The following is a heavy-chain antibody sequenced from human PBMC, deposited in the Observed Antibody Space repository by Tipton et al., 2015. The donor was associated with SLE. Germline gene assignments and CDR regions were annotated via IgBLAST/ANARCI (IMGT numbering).Heavy chain of an antibody. V-gene: IGHV4-59*01. D-gene: IGHD7-27*01. CDR1: GVSFSGYY. J-gene: IGHJ4*02. Sequence: TLSLTCEVYGVSFSGYYWNWIRQPPGKGLEWIGYIYYSGSTNYKPSLKSRVTISVDTSKNQFSLKLSSVTAADTAVYYCARDRWGSGYFDYWGQGTLVTVSS. CDR2: IYYSGST. CDR3: ARDRWGSGYFDY.